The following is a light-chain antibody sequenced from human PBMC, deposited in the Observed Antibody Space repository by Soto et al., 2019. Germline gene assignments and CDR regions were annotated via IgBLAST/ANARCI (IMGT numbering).Light chain of an antibody. CDR2: DVS. V-gene: IGKV3-11*01. Sequence: EIVLTQSPATLSLSPGERATLSCRASQSFSSHLAWYQQKPGQATRLLIYDVSKRATGIPARFSGRGSGTDFTLTISSLEPEDFAVYYCQQRSNWPPVITFGQGTRLEIK. CDR3: QQRSNWPPVIT. J-gene: IGKJ5*01. CDR1: QSFSSH.